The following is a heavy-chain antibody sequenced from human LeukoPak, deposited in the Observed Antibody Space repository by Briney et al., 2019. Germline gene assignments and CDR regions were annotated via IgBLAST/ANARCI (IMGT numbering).Heavy chain of an antibody. CDR2: IYSGGST. V-gene: IGHV3-53*01. CDR1: GFTVN. J-gene: IGHJ5*02. D-gene: IGHD6-13*01. CDR3: ARAYSSSWYRWFDP. Sequence: GGFLRLACAASGFTVNMSWVRQAPGKGLEWVSVIYSGGSTYYADSVKGRCTISRDNSKSTLYIQMNSLKASDTAMYYCARAYSSSWYRWFDPWGQGTLVTVSS.